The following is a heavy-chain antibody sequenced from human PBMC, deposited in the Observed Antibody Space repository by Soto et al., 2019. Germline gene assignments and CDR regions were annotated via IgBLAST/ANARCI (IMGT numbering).Heavy chain of an antibody. Sequence: LSLTCSVSGGSISGSYWSWIRHSPGKGLEWLGYVYYTGSTNYSPSLRSRVSISVDTSKNEFSLRLSSVTAADTAVYFCARSVAVPGAHIDYWGQGTQVTVSS. J-gene: IGHJ4*02. CDR1: GGSISGSY. D-gene: IGHD6-19*01. V-gene: IGHV4-59*01. CDR3: ARSVAVPGAHIDY. CDR2: VYYTGST.